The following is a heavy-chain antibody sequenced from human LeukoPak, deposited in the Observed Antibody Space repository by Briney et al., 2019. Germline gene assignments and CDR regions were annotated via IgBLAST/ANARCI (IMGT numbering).Heavy chain of an antibody. D-gene: IGHD4-23*01. CDR1: EFTFNNYG. J-gene: IGHJ4*02. CDR3: ARDRAVAYFDY. Sequence: GRSLRLSCAASEFTFNNYGMHWVRQAPGKGLEWVAFIWSDGSKKYYADSVKSRFTISRDNSKSTLYLQMDSLRAEDTAVYYCARDRAVAYFDYWGQGTLVTVSS. V-gene: IGHV3-33*01. CDR2: IWSDGSKK.